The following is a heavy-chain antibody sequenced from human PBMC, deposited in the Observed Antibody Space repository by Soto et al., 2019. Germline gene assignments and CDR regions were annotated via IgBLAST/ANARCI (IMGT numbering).Heavy chain of an antibody. CDR1: GGSIIGYY. CDR3: ARDRGYRSGSFGS. Sequence: LETLSLTCIVSGGSIIGYYWSWIRQPAGKELEWIGRIYSDGTTNYNPSLKGRGTMSVDTSKKQISLKLTSVTAADTAMYYCARDRGYRSGSFGSWGQGVLVTVPS. V-gene: IGHV4-4*07. J-gene: IGHJ5*02. D-gene: IGHD5-18*01. CDR2: IYSDGTT.